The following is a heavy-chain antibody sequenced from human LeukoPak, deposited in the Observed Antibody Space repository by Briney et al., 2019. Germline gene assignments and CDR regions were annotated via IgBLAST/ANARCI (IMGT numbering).Heavy chain of an antibody. D-gene: IGHD3-22*01. CDR1: GFTFSSYA. V-gene: IGHV3-23*01. Sequence: PGGSLRLSCAASGFTFSSYAMSWVRQAPGKGLEWVSAISGSGGSTYYADSVKGRSTISRDNSKNTLYLQMNSLRAEDTAVYYCAKVTMIVVATDYWGQGTLVTVSS. CDR3: AKVTMIVVATDY. J-gene: IGHJ4*02. CDR2: ISGSGGST.